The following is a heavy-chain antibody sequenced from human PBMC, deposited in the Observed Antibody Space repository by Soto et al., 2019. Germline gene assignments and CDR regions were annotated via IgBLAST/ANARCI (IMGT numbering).Heavy chain of an antibody. Sequence: GGSLRLSCAASGFTFSSYGMHWVRQAPGKGLEWVAVISYDGSNKYYADSVKGRFTISRDNSKNTLYLQMNSLRAEDTAVYYCARSQIEYCSGGSCDGAIDYWGQGTLVTVSS. CDR1: GFTFSSYG. V-gene: IGHV3-30*03. CDR2: ISYDGSNK. CDR3: ARSQIEYCSGGSCDGAIDY. J-gene: IGHJ4*02. D-gene: IGHD2-15*01.